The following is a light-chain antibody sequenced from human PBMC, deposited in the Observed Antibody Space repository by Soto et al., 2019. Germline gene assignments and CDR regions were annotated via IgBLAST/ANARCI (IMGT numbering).Light chain of an antibody. V-gene: IGKV1-27*01. CDR3: QQFNGSPCT. CDR2: DVS. Sequence: IQMTQSPSSLSASVGDRVTVTCRASQVIGNALAWYQQKPGKVPKLLMYDVSSLQSGVPSRFSGSGSGTDFTLTISSLQPEDVATYYCQQFNGSPCTFGQGTKVDIK. J-gene: IGKJ1*01. CDR1: QVIGNA.